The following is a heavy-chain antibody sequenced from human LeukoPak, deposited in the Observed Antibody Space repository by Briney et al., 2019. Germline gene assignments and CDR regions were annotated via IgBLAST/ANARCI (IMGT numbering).Heavy chain of an antibody. CDR2: VDPEHDDP. D-gene: IGHD3-16*01. V-gene: IGHV1-69-2*01. J-gene: IGHJ4*02. CDR1: GYNFTDYF. Sequence: GASVKISCKASGYNFTDYFIHWVQQAPGKGLEWMGRVDPEHDDPIYAEKFHGRVTFTADTSTNTAYMELSSLRSDDTSIYYCATFGGSIYYSFDYWGQGTLVTVTS. CDR3: ATFGGSIYYSFDY.